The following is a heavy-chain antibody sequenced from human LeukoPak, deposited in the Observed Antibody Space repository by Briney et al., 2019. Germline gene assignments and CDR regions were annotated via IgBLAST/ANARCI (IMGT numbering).Heavy chain of an antibody. V-gene: IGHV3-23*01. D-gene: IGHD3-22*01. J-gene: IGHJ3*02. Sequence: GGSLRLSCAASGFTFSSYAMSWVRQAPGKGLEWVSAVSGSCGSTYYADSVKGRFTISRDNSKNTLYLQMNSLRAEDTAVYYCCRYYYDSSGYPHHDAFDIWGQGTMVTVSS. CDR1: GFTFSSYA. CDR3: CRYYYDSSGYPHHDAFDI. CDR2: VSGSCGST.